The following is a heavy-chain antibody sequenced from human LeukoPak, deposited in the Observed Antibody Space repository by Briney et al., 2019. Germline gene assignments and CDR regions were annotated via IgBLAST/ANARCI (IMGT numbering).Heavy chain of an antibody. V-gene: IGHV1-18*01. Sequence: ASVKVSCKASGYTFTSYGISWVRQAPGQELEWMGWISAYNGNTNYAQKLQGRVTMTTDTSTSTAYMELRSLRSDDTAVYYCARANYGSGSYSLGYWGQGTLVTVSS. CDR2: ISAYNGNT. D-gene: IGHD3-10*01. J-gene: IGHJ4*02. CDR3: ARANYGSGSYSLGY. CDR1: GYTFTSYG.